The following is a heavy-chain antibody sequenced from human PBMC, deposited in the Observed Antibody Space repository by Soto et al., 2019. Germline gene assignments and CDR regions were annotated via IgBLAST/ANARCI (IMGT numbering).Heavy chain of an antibody. Sequence: GGSLRLSCTASGFTFNNYDMSWVRQAPGKGLELVSYISSSITTGYYADSVKGRFTISRDNAQNSLSLQMNSLRNEDTAVYYCARDRRYAEFSLDYWGQGALVTVSS. CDR3: ARDRRYAEFSLDY. CDR1: GFTFNNYD. V-gene: IGHV3-48*02. J-gene: IGHJ4*02. CDR2: ISSSITTG. D-gene: IGHD3-10*01.